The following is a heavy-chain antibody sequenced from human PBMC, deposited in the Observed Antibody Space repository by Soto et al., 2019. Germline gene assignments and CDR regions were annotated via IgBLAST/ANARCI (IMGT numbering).Heavy chain of an antibody. V-gene: IGHV3-23*01. CDR1: GFTFSSYA. Sequence: VGSLRLSCAASGFTFSSYAMSWVRQAPGKGLEWVSAISGSGSSTYYADSVKGRFTISRDNSKNTLYLQMNSLRAENTAVYYCAIASSGWYSFDYWGQGTLVTVSS. CDR2: ISGSGSST. J-gene: IGHJ4*02. D-gene: IGHD6-19*01. CDR3: AIASSGWYSFDY.